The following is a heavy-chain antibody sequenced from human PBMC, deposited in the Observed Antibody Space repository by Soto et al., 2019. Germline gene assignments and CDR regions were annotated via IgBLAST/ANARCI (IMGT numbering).Heavy chain of an antibody. CDR2: IYYSGST. D-gene: IGHD3-16*01. J-gene: IGHJ4*02. CDR3: ARHLPLIPGGGYYFDY. CDR1: GSSISSSSYY. V-gene: IGHV4-39*01. Sequence: PSETLSLTCTVSGSSISSSSYYWGWIRQPPGKGLEWIGSIYYSGSTYYNPSLKSRVTISVDTSKNQFSLKLSSVTAADTAVYYCARHLPLIPGGGYYFDYWGQGTLVTV.